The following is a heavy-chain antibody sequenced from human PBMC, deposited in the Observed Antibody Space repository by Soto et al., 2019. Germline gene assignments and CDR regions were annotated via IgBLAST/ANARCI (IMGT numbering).Heavy chain of an antibody. Sequence: QLVESGGGLFQAGGSTRLSCLASGFTVSRYDMAWVRQAPGKGLEWASIIQTGGATYYTESAQGRFTISRYNSRNTVYIQMSSLRVEDMGVYSCVRFLYDSGVVAFWGQGSPITVS. V-gene: IGHV3-53*01. CDR1: GFTVSRYD. CDR3: VRFLYDSGVVAF. CDR2: IQTGGAT. D-gene: IGHD5-12*01. J-gene: IGHJ4*02.